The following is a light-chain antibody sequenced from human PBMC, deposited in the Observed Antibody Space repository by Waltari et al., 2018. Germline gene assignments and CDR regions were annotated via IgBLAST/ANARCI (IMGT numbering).Light chain of an antibody. Sequence: DIQMTQSPSTLSASVGDRVTITCRATESINAWLAWYQQKQGKAPKLLIYKAINLESGVPSRFSGSGSGTEFTLSISSLQPDDFATYYCQQYKRPPWTFGQGTKVDIK. V-gene: IGKV1-5*03. CDR2: KAI. CDR3: QQYKRPPWT. J-gene: IGKJ1*01. CDR1: ESINAW.